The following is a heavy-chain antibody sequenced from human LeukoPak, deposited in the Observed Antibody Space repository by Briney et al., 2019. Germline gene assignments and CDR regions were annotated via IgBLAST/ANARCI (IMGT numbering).Heavy chain of an antibody. CDR1: GFTFSDYY. D-gene: IGHD6-13*01. V-gene: IGHV3-11*01. J-gene: IGHJ1*01. CDR2: ISSSGSTI. CDR3: ASEGSSWSKYFQH. Sequence: GGSLRLSCAASGFTFSDYYMSWIRQAPGKGLEWVSYISSSGSTIYYADSVKGRFTISRDNAKNSLYLQMNSLRAEDTAVYYCASEGSSWSKYFQHWGQGTLVTVSS.